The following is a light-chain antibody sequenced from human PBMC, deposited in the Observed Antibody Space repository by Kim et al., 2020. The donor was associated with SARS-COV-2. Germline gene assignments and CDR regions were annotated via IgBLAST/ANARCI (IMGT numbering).Light chain of an antibody. J-gene: IGLJ3*02. CDR1: NIGRKS. CDR2: YDS. CDR3: QAWDSSSDHPV. Sequence: SYELTQPPSVSVAPGKTARITCGGNNIGRKSVHWYQQKPGQAPVLVIYYDSDRPSGIPERFSGSNSGNTATLTISRVETGDEADYYCQAWDSSSDHPVFGGGTKLTVL. V-gene: IGLV3-21*04.